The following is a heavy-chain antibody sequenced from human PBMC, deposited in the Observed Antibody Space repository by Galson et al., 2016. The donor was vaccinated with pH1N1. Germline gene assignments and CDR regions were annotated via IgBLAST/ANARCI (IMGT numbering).Heavy chain of an antibody. D-gene: IGHD3-10*01. J-gene: IGHJ4*02. V-gene: IGHV1-18*01. CDR3: ARYVWFGEQWDY. Sequence: QSGAEVKKPGASVKVSCKASGYTLTSYGISWVRQAPGQGLEWMGWISTYNGNTYYAQKLQGRVTMTTDTSTSTAYMELRSLRSDDTAVYYGARYVWFGEQWDYWGQGTLVTVSS. CDR1: GYTLTSYG. CDR2: ISTYNGNT.